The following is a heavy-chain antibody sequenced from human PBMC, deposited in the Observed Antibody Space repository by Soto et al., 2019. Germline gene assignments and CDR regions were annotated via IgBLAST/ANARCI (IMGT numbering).Heavy chain of an antibody. V-gene: IGHV1-18*01. Sequence: ASVKDSCKASGYTFTSYGISWVRQAPGQGLEWMGWISAYNGNTNYAQKLQGRVTMTTDTSTSTAYMELRSLRSDDTAVYYCARAVLDSLICRFDPWGQGTLVTVAS. CDR2: ISAYNGNT. CDR1: GYTFTSYG. J-gene: IGHJ5*02. CDR3: ARAVLDSLICRFDP. D-gene: IGHD2-2*03.